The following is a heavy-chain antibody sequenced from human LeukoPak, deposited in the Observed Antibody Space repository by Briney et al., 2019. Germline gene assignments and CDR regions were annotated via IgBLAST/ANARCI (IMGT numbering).Heavy chain of an antibody. CDR3: ARGKNYYDSSGPLFDY. V-gene: IGHV4-59*01. D-gene: IGHD3-22*01. J-gene: IGHJ4*02. CDR1: GGFISSYY. CDR2: IYYSGST. Sequence: PSETLSLTCTVSGGFISSYYWSWIRQPPGKGLEWIGYIYYSGSTNYNPSLKSRVTISVDTSKNQFSLKLSSVTAADTAVYYCARGKNYYDSSGPLFDYWGQGTLVTVSS.